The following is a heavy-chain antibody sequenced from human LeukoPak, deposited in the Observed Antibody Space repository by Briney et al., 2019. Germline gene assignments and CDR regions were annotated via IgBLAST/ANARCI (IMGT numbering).Heavy chain of an antibody. V-gene: IGHV4-34*01. Sequence: SETLSLTCAVYGGSFSGYYWSWIRQPPGKGLEWIGEINHSGSTNYNPSLKSRVTISVDTSKNQFSLKLSSVTAADTAVYYCARTPFDYGGNSGNYWGQGTLVTVSP. J-gene: IGHJ4*02. CDR1: GGSFSGYY. CDR2: INHSGST. D-gene: IGHD4-23*01. CDR3: ARTPFDYGGNSGNY.